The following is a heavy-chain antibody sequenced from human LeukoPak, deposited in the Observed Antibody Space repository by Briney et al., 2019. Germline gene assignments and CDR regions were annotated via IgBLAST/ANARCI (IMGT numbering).Heavy chain of an antibody. CDR3: AKSISSDWYVHFDY. Sequence: GGSLRLSCAASGFTFRSYGMHWVRQAPGKGLEWVAVTTYDGNNKYYADSVKGRFTISRDNSKNTLYLQMNSLRAEDTAVYYCAKSISSDWYVHFDYWGRGTLVAVSS. CDR2: TTYDGNNK. V-gene: IGHV3-30*18. CDR1: GFTFRSYG. D-gene: IGHD6-19*01. J-gene: IGHJ4*02.